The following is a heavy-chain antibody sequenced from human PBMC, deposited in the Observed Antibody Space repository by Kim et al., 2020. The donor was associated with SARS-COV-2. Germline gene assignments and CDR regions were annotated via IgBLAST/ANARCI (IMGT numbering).Heavy chain of an antibody. CDR1: GGSISSYY. CDR3: ARDFSGSSVAPFDI. Sequence: SETLSLTCTISGGSISSYYWSWIRQPPGKGLEWIGYFFYRGIPNNNPSLRSRVTISVDTSKNQFSLRLSSVTAADTAVYYCARDFSGSSVAPFDIWGQGTMVTVSS. J-gene: IGHJ3*02. CDR2: FFYRGIP. D-gene: IGHD2-15*01. V-gene: IGHV4-59*01.